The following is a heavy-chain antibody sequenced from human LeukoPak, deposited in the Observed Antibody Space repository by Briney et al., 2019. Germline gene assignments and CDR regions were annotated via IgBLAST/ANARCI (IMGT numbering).Heavy chain of an antibody. V-gene: IGHV6-1*01. Sequence: SQTLSLTCAISGDSVSSNSAAWNWIRQSPSRGLEWLGRTYYRSKWYNDYAVSVKSRITINPDTSKNQFSLKLSSVTAADTAVYYCARENKYSSSWNYYYYGMDVWGQGTTVTVSS. D-gene: IGHD6-13*01. CDR3: ARENKYSSSWNYYYYGMDV. CDR1: GDSVSSNSAA. J-gene: IGHJ6*02. CDR2: TYYRSKWYN.